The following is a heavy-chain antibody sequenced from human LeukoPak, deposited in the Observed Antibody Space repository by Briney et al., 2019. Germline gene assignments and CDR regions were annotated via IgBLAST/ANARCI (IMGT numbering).Heavy chain of an antibody. J-gene: IGHJ6*02. CDR1: GFTFRRYL. CDR2: KKERGREK. D-gene: IGHD2-15*01. CDR3: ARVPLGCSGGSCYSYYGMDV. Sequence: GGALRLSCGGCGFTFRRYLERWGRQAPGEGVGGGGKKKERGREKIYGESVEGRFTNSRDNANNSLYLQMNSLRAEDTPVYYCARVPLGCSGGSCYSYYGMDVWGQGTTVTVSS. V-gene: IGHV3-7*01.